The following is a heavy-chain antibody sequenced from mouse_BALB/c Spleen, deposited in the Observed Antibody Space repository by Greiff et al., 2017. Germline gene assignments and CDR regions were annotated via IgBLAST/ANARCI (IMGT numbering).Heavy chain of an antibody. CDR1: GFNIKDYY. CDR3: TACGGNCFPFDY. V-gene: IGHV14-4*02. D-gene: IGHD2-1*01. J-gene: IGHJ2*01. Sequence: VQLQQSGAELVRSGASVKLSCTASGFNIKDYYMHWVKQRPEQGLEWIGWIDPENGDTEYAPKFQGKATMTADTSSNTAYLQLSSLTSEDTAVYDCTACGGNCFPFDYWGQGTTLTVSA. CDR2: IDPENGDT.